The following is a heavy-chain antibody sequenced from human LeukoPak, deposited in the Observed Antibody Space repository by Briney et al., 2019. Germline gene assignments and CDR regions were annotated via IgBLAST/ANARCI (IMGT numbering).Heavy chain of an antibody. V-gene: IGHV3-23*01. CDR3: ARGVRGSGPPRAFDI. Sequence: GGSLRLSCSASGFKFGNYAMSWVRRAPGKRLEWISAITSSDGGTHYADSVKGRFTISRDNAKNSLYLQMNSLRAEDTAVYYCARGVRGSGPPRAFDIWGQGTMVTVSS. CDR1: GFKFGNYA. D-gene: IGHD6-19*01. J-gene: IGHJ3*02. CDR2: ITSSDGGT.